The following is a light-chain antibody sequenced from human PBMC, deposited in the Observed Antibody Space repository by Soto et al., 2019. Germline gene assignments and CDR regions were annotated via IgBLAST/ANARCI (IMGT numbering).Light chain of an antibody. J-gene: IGKJ2*01. V-gene: IGKV1-5*01. CDR2: DAS. Sequence: DIQMTQSPSTLSASVGDRVTITCRASQSISSWLAWYQQKPGKAPKLLIYDASSLESVVPSRFSGSRSVTEFTLTISSLQPDDFATYYCQQYNSYPYTFGQGTKLEIK. CDR1: QSISSW. CDR3: QQYNSYPYT.